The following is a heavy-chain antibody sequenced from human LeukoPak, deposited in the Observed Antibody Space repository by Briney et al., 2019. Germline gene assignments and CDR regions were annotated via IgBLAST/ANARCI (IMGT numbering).Heavy chain of an antibody. V-gene: IGHV4-30-4*08. CDR1: GGSISTMNYF. CDR2: MYYSGCT. J-gene: IGHJ5*02. D-gene: IGHD3-22*01. Sequence: SETLSLTCNVSGGSISTMNYFWAWIRQPPGKGLEWIAYMYYSGCTYYNPSLKSRVTISLDTSKNQFSLKLSSVTAADTAVYYCARPYYYDSRIDPWGQGTLVTVSS. CDR3: ARPYYYDSRIDP.